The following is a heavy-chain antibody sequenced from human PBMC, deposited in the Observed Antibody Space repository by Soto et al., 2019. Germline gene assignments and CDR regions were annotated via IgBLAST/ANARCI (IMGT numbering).Heavy chain of an antibody. CDR2: IYYSGST. CDR3: ARIVVAGTGLSWYYFDY. J-gene: IGHJ4*02. Sequence: TSETLSLTCTVSGGSISSSSYYWGWIRQPPGKGLEWIGSIYYSGSTNYNPSLKSRVTVSVDTSKNQFSLKLRSVTAADTAMYYCARIVVAGTGLSWYYFDYWGQGTLVTVSS. V-gene: IGHV4-39*07. CDR1: GGSISSSSYY. D-gene: IGHD6-19*01.